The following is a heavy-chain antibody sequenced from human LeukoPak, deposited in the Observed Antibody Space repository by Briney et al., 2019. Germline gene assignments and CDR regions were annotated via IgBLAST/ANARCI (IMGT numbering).Heavy chain of an antibody. D-gene: IGHD6-19*01. CDR2: IYYSGST. V-gene: IGHV4-59*01. J-gene: IGHJ6*02. CDR1: GGSISSYY. Sequence: SETLSLTCTVSGGSISSYYWSWIRQPPGKGLEWIGYIYYSGSTNYNPSLKSRVTISVDTSKNQFSLKLSSVTAAATAVYYCARVGRQWLAYYYYGMDVWGQGTTVTVSS. CDR3: ARVGRQWLAYYYYGMDV.